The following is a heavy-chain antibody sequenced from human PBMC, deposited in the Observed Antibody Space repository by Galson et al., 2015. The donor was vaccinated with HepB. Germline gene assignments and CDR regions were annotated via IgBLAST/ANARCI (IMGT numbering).Heavy chain of an antibody. D-gene: IGHD6-19*01. Sequence: SLRLSCAASGFTFSSYGMHWVRQAPGKGLEWVAFIRYDGSNKYYADSVKGRFTISRDNSKNTLYLQMNSLRAEDTAVYYCAKEWLATLGLFDYWGQGTLVTVSS. CDR2: IRYDGSNK. CDR3: AKEWLATLGLFDY. J-gene: IGHJ4*02. V-gene: IGHV3-30*02. CDR1: GFTFSSYG.